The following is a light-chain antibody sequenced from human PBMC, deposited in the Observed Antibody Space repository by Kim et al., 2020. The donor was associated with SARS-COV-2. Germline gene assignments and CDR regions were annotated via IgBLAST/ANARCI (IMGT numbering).Light chain of an antibody. CDR1: QSVSSN. Sequence: VSPGDSPTLACRASQSVSSNFAWYQQNPGKAPRLPLYGASTRATGIPARFSGSGSGTEFTPTISSMQSEDFAVYSCQQYNNWPLYTFGQGTKLEI. CDR3: QQYNNWPLYT. V-gene: IGKV3-15*01. CDR2: GAS. J-gene: IGKJ2*01.